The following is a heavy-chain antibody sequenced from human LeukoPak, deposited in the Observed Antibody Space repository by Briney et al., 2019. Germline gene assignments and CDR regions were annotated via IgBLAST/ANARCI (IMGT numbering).Heavy chain of an antibody. Sequence: GGSLRLSCAASGFTFSSHWMNWVRQTPGKGLEWVANIKQDGSEKYYLDSVRGRFTISRDNAMNSLYLQMNSLRAEDTAVYYCASGHYDPDYWGQGTLVTVSS. V-gene: IGHV3-7*02. J-gene: IGHJ4*02. CDR2: IKQDGSEK. CDR1: GFTFSSHW. D-gene: IGHD3-22*01. CDR3: ASGHYDPDY.